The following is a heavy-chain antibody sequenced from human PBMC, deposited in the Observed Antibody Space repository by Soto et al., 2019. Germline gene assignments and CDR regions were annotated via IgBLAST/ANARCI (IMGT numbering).Heavy chain of an antibody. CDR3: ARVGGLGATTIDY. V-gene: IGHV4-30-4*01. J-gene: IGHJ4*02. D-gene: IGHD3-16*01. Sequence: PSETLSLTCAVSGGSISSSNWWSWVRQPPGKGLEWIGYIYYSGSTYYNPSLKSRVTISVDTSKNQFSLKLSSVTAADTAVYYCARVGGLGATTIDYWGQGTLVTVYS. CDR1: GGSISSSNW. CDR2: IYYSGST.